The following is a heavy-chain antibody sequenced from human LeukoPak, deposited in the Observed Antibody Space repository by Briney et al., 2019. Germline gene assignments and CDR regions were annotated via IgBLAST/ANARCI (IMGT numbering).Heavy chain of an antibody. J-gene: IGHJ3*02. V-gene: IGHV3-23*01. CDR1: GFTFSSYA. CDR2: ISSSGLKS. CDR3: AKDRHTTMVYDAFDI. D-gene: IGHD5-18*01. Sequence: PGGSLRLSCGASGFTFSSYAMSWVRQAPGKGLEWVSSISSSGLKSYYADSVKGRLTISRDNSKNTLYLQMNSLRAEDTAIYYCAKDRHTTMVYDAFDIWGQGTMVTVSS.